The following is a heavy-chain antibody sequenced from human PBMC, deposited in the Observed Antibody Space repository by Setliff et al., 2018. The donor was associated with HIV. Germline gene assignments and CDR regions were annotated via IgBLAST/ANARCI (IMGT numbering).Heavy chain of an antibody. Sequence: GGSLRLSCAASGFTFSTYSMNWVRQAPGKGLEWVSYISGTSGTMYYADSVKGRFTISRDNAKNPLFLQMNSLKAEDTAVYYCARDPRASYLSYYYYHYLDAWGKGTTVTVSS. CDR2: ISGTSGTM. J-gene: IGHJ6*03. CDR1: GFTFSTYS. V-gene: IGHV3-48*01. CDR3: ARDPRASYLSYYYYHYLDA. D-gene: IGHD3-16*02.